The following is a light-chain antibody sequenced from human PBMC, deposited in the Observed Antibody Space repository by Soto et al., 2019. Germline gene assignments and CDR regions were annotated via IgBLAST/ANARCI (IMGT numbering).Light chain of an antibody. CDR1: QSVSSSY. CDR3: QQYGSSPFG. CDR2: GAS. Sequence: IVLPPSPGTRSLSPGERASLSCRSSQSVSSSYLAWYQQKPGQAPRLLIYGASSRATGIPDRFSGSGSGTDFTLTISRLEPEDFAVYYCQQYGSSPFGFGPGTKVDIK. J-gene: IGKJ3*01. V-gene: IGKV3-20*01.